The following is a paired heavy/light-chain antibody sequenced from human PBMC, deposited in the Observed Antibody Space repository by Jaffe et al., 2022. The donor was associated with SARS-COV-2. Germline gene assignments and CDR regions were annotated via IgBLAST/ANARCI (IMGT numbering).Heavy chain of an antibody. D-gene: IGHD3-10*01. CDR1: GLTINNLP. V-gene: IGHV3-23*04. J-gene: IGHJ3*02. CDR2: ISGSGGTT. Sequence: DVQVVESGGGLAQPGESLRLSCRASGLTINNLPMSWVRQAPGKGLEWVSGISGSGGTTYYGDSVKGRFTVSRDNSKDTIYLQVNSLRGEDTATYYCAKDSLWFGEPEIWGQGTMVIVSS. CDR3: AKDSLWFGEPEI.
Light chain of an antibody. CDR1: ISNIGSNF. CDR2: RNN. V-gene: IGLV1-47*01. Sequence: QSVLTQPPSASGTPGQRVTISCSGSISNIGSNFVSWYQQFPGTAPKLLIYRNNERPSGVPDRFSGSKSGTSASLAISGLRSEDEADYYCAAWDDTMRGRRIFGGGTKLTVL. J-gene: IGLJ2*01. CDR3: AAWDDTMRGRRI.